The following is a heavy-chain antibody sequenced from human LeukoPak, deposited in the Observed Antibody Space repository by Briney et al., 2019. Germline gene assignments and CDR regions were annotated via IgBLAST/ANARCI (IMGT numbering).Heavy chain of an antibody. V-gene: IGHV3-30*18. CDR1: GLNFRDYG. CDR2: MSYDESFD. D-gene: IGHD3-16*01. J-gene: IGHJ4*02. Sequence: GGSLRLSCVASGLNFRDYGIHWVRQAPGKGLEWVAAMSYDESFDYYGESEKGRFIISRDNSMNTVYLQMNSLRVADTAVYFCAKERQRGISYGGEPFDSWGQGILVTVSS. CDR3: AKERQRGISYGGEPFDS.